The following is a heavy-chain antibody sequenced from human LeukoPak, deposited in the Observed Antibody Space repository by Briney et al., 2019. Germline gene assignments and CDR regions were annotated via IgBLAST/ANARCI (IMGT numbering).Heavy chain of an antibody. D-gene: IGHD4-23*01. J-gene: IGHJ4*02. V-gene: IGHV3-13*01. Sequence: GGSLRLSCAASGFTFSSYDMHWVRQATGKGLEWVSAIGTAGDTYYPGSVKGRFTISRENAKNSLYLQMNGLRAGDTAVYYCARSSSAYGGFDYWGQGTLVTVSS. CDR3: ARSSSAYGGFDY. CDR2: IGTAGDT. CDR1: GFTFSSYD.